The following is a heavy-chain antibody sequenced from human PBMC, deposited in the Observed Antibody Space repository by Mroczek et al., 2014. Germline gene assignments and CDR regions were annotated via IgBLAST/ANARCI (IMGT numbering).Heavy chain of an antibody. Sequence: VQLQQWGPGLVKPSQTLSLTCTVSGGSISSGGYYWSWIRQHPGKGLEWIGYIYYSGSTYYNPSLKSRVTISVDTSKNQFSLKLSSVTAADTAVYYCARDSLLYGSGRLGGMDVWGQGTTVTVSS. J-gene: IGHJ6*02. CDR3: ARDSLLYGSGRLGGMDV. CDR1: GGSISSGGYY. V-gene: IGHV4-31*03. CDR2: IYYSGST. D-gene: IGHD3-10*01.